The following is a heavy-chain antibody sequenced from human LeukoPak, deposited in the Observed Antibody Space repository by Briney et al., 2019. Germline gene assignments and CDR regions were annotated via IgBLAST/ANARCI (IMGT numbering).Heavy chain of an antibody. Sequence: SETLSLTCTVSGGSISSSSYYWGWIRQPPGKGLEWIGSIYYSGSTYYNPSLKSRVTISVDTSKNQFSLKLSSVTAADTAVYYCARDFYPYHCSGGSCNPSHNWFDPWGQGTLVTVSS. CDR2: IYYSGST. D-gene: IGHD2-15*01. J-gene: IGHJ5*02. CDR1: GGSISSSSYY. CDR3: ARDFYPYHCSGGSCNPSHNWFDP. V-gene: IGHV4-39*07.